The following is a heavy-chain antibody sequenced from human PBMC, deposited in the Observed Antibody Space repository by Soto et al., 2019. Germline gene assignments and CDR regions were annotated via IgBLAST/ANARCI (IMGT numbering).Heavy chain of an antibody. J-gene: IGHJ5*02. CDR1: GYTFTSYG. CDR2: ISAYNGNT. Sequence: ASVNVACKASGYTFTSYGISWVRQAPGQGLGWMGWISAYNGNTNYAQKLQGRVTMTTDTSTSTAYMELRSLRSDDTAVYYCALYSLAVARFLWFYPWGQGTLVTVSS. CDR3: ALYSLAVARFLWFYP. D-gene: IGHD6-19*01. V-gene: IGHV1-18*04.